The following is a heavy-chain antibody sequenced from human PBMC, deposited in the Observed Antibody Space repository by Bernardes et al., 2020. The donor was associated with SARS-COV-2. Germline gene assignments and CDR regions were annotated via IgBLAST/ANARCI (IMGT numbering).Heavy chain of an antibody. CDR2: INPNTGNP. V-gene: IGHV7-4-1*02. Sequence: ASVKVSCKASGYTFTSYAINWVRQAPGQGLEWMAWINPNTGNPTYAPGFTGRFVFSLDTSVNTAYLQISGLKAEDTAVYFCAISRGKMYSSGWSDDFDYWGQGILVTVSS. CDR3: AISRGKMYSSGWSDDFDY. D-gene: IGHD6-19*01. CDR1: GYTFTSYA. J-gene: IGHJ4*02.